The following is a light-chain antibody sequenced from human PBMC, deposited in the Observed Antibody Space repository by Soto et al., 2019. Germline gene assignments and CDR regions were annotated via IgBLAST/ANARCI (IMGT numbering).Light chain of an antibody. Sequence: EIVMTQSPATLSVSPGDRATLSCRASQSVSSNLAWYQQKPGQAPRLLVFGASTRATGIPARFSGSGSGTEFTLTISSLQSADFAVYYCQHYNNWPFTFGPGTKVDIK. J-gene: IGKJ3*01. V-gene: IGKV3-15*01. CDR2: GAS. CDR3: QHYNNWPFT. CDR1: QSVSSN.